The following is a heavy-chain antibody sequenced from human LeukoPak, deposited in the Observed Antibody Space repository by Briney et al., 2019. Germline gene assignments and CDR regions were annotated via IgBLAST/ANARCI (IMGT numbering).Heavy chain of an antibody. V-gene: IGHV4-39*02. CDR3: PRDDILTGSFDF. J-gene: IGHJ4*02. Sequence: PSETLSLTCTVSGGSISSTGYYWDWIRQPPGKGQEWIGNIYYSGINYYNPSLRSRVTISVDTSKNQFSLKVSSVTAADAAVYYCPRDDILTGSFDFLGPRTLVTVSS. CDR1: GGSISSTGYY. CDR2: IYYSGIN. D-gene: IGHD3-9*01.